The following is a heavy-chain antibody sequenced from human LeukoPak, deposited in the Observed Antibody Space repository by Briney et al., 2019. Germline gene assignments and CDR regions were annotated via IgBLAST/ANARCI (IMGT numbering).Heavy chain of an antibody. Sequence: GGSLRLSCAASGFTYNYYSMNWVRQAPGKGLEWVSSISSSSRYIYYADSVKGRFTISRDNAKNSLFLQMNSLRAEDTAIYYCAREGPLHDFWSGYYSDYWGQGTLVTVSS. D-gene: IGHD3-3*01. CDR1: GFTYNYYS. J-gene: IGHJ4*02. CDR2: ISSSSRYI. CDR3: AREGPLHDFWSGYYSDY. V-gene: IGHV3-21*01.